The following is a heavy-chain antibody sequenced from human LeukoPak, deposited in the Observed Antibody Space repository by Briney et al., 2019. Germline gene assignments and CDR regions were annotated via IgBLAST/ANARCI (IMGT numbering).Heavy chain of an antibody. CDR2: IYYTGST. J-gene: IGHJ4*02. CDR1: GGSISSSSYY. D-gene: IGHD6-6*01. Sequence: SETLSLTCTVSGGSISSSSYYWGWIRQPPGKGLEWIGSIYYTGSTYYNPSLESRVTISVDTSKNQFSLKLSSVTAADTAVYYCARIQYSSSPVDYWGQGTLVTVSS. V-gene: IGHV4-39*01. CDR3: ARIQYSSSPVDY.